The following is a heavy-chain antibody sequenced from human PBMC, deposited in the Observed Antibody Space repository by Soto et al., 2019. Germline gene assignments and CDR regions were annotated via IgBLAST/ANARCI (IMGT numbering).Heavy chain of an antibody. Sequence: GSLRLSCTASGFTFGDYALSWFRQAPGKGLEWVGFIRSKAYGGTAEYAASVKGRFTISRDDSKSIAYLQMNSLKTEDTAVYYCTRVGTHYCSAGTCYPTDFDYWGQGTLVTVSS. CDR2: IRSKAYGGTA. CDR3: TRVGTHYCSAGTCYPTDFDY. CDR1: GFTFGDYA. D-gene: IGHD2-15*01. V-gene: IGHV3-49*03. J-gene: IGHJ4*02.